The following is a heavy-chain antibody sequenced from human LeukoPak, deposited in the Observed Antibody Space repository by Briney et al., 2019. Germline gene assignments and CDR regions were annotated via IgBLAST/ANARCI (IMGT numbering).Heavy chain of an antibody. J-gene: IGHJ4*02. CDR2: IYTSGST. V-gene: IGHV4-61*02. CDR3: ARDKGPKESSGYYSDY. Sequence: TSETLSLTCTVSGGSISSGSYYWSWIRQPAGKGLEWIGRIYTSGSTNYNPSLKSRVTISVDTSKNQFSLKLSSVTAADTAVYYCARDKGPKESSGYYSDYWGQGTLVTVSS. D-gene: IGHD3-22*01. CDR1: GGSISSGSYY.